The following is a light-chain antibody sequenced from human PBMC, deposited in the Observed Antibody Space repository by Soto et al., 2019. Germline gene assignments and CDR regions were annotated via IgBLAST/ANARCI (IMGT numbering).Light chain of an antibody. CDR2: RTS. Sequence: IVMTQSPATLSVSPGERATLSCRASRSVGSNLAWYQQKPAQAPRLLIYRTSTRATGIPARFSGSGSGTEFTLTISSLQSEDSAIYFCVQNDSWYSFGQGTKLEIK. CDR1: RSVGSN. CDR3: VQNDSWYS. J-gene: IGKJ2*03. V-gene: IGKV3-15*01.